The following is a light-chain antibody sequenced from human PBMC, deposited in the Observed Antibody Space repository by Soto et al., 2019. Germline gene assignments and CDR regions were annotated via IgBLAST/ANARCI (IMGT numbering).Light chain of an antibody. V-gene: IGKV3-15*01. CDR1: QSVGSN. Sequence: EIVMTQSPATLSVSPGERATLSCRASQSVGSNLAWYQQKPGQAPRLLISGASPRATGIPARFSGSGSGTEFTLTISSLQSEDFAVYYCQQFDNWHLTFGQGTRLEIK. CDR2: GAS. CDR3: QQFDNWHLT. J-gene: IGKJ5*01.